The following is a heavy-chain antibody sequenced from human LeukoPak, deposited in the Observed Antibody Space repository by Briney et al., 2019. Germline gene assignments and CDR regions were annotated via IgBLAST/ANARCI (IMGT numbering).Heavy chain of an antibody. CDR1: GFTFSSYG. Sequence: GGSLRLSCAASGFTFSSYGMHWVRQAPGKGLEWVAVISYDGSNKYYADSVKGRFTISRDNSKNTLYLQMNSLRAEDTAVYYCAKGIAVAGLDYWGQGTLVTVSS. J-gene: IGHJ4*02. D-gene: IGHD6-19*01. V-gene: IGHV3-30*18. CDR3: AKGIAVAGLDY. CDR2: ISYDGSNK.